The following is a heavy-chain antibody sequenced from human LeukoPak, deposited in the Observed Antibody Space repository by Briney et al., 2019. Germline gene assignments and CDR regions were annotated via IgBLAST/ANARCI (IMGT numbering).Heavy chain of an antibody. D-gene: IGHD3-22*01. CDR2: ISGSGGST. V-gene: IGHV3-23*01. Sequence: PGGSLRLSCAASGFTFSSYGMSWVRQAPGKGLEWVSAISGSGGSTYYADSVKGRFTISRDNSKNTLYLQMNSLRAEDTAVYYCAKDRPGYYYDSSGIMGYWLQGTLVTVSS. CDR3: AKDRPGYYYDSSGIMGY. CDR1: GFTFSSYG. J-gene: IGHJ4*02.